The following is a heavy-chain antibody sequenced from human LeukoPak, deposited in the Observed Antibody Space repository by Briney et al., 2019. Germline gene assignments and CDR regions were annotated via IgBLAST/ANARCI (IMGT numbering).Heavy chain of an antibody. V-gene: IGHV3-30*04. D-gene: IGHD1-20*01. J-gene: IGHJ4*02. CDR2: ISYDGSNK. Sequence: GGSLRLSCAASGFTFSSYAMHWVRQAPGKGLEWVAVISYDGSNKYYADSVKGRFTISRDNSKNTLYLQMNSLRAEDTAVYYCARGYNWNRYFDYWGQGTLVTVSS. CDR1: GFTFSSYA. CDR3: ARGYNWNRYFDY.